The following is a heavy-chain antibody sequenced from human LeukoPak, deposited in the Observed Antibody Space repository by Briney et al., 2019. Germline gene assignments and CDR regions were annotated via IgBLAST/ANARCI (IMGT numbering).Heavy chain of an antibody. CDR1: GFTFSDYY. D-gene: IGHD3-9*01. CDR3: ARIRGGARYFDWLLFNWFDP. CDR2: ISSSGSTI. V-gene: IGHV3-11*01. Sequence: GGSLRLSCAASGFTFSDYYMSWIRQAPGKGLEWVSYISSSGSTIYYADSVKGRFTIPRDNAKNSLYLQMNSLRAEDTAVYYCARIRGGARYFDWLLFNWFDPWGQGTLVTVSS. J-gene: IGHJ5*02.